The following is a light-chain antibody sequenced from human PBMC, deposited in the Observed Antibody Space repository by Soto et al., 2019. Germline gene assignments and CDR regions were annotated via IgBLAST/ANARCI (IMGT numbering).Light chain of an antibody. CDR3: QQYNKWPLT. CDR2: GAS. J-gene: IGKJ1*01. V-gene: IGKV3-15*01. CDR1: QSVSID. Sequence: EIVFTQSPATLCLSQGERAPLSCRASQSVSIDLAWYQQTPGQAPRLLIYGASTRATGVPPTFSGSASGTEFTLTISSLQSEDFTVYYCQQYNKWPLTFGQGTKVDIK.